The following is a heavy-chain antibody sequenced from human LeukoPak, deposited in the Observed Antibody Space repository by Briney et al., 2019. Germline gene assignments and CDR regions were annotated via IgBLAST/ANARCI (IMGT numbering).Heavy chain of an antibody. D-gene: IGHD3-22*01. V-gene: IGHV1-18*01. CDR1: GYTFTSYG. CDR2: ISAYNGNT. CDR3: ARNGDYDSSGSGFDY. Sequence: ASVKVSCKASGYTFTSYGISWVRQAPGQGLEWMGWISAYNGNTNYALKLQGRVTMTTDTSTSTAYMELRSLRSDDTAVYYCARNGDYDSSGSGFDYWGQGTLVTVSS. J-gene: IGHJ4*02.